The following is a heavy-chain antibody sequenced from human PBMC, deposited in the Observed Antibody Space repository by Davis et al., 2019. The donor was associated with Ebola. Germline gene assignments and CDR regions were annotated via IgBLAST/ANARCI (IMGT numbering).Heavy chain of an antibody. CDR2: ISAYNDNT. D-gene: IGHD5-18*01. CDR1: GYTFSNYG. V-gene: IGHV1-18*01. CDR3: ARDGDGYSYAMG. Sequence: ASVKVSCKTSGYTFSNYGFSWVRQAPGQGLEWMGWISAYNDNTYYAQKLQGRVTMTTDTSTSTAYMELRSLRSDDTAVYYCARDGDGYSYAMGWGQGTLVTVSS. J-gene: IGHJ4*02.